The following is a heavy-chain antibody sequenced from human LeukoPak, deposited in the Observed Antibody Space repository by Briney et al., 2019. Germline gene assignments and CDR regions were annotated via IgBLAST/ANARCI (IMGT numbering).Heavy chain of an antibody. CDR1: GFTFGDYA. CDR3: TTDYGGKVR. V-gene: IGHV3-15*01. D-gene: IGHD4/OR15-4a*01. Sequence: GGSLRLSCTAPGFTFGDYAMSWVRQAPGKGLEWVGRIKSKTDGGTTDYAAPVKGRFTISRDDSKNTLYLQMNSLKTEDTAVYYCTTDYGGKVRWGQGTLVTVSS. CDR2: IKSKTDGGTT. J-gene: IGHJ4*02.